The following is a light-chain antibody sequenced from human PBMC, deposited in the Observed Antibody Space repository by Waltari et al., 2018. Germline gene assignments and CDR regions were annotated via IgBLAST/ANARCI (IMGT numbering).Light chain of an antibody. CDR1: SSDVGGYNY. CDR3: SSYTSSSTVV. CDR2: DFS. Sequence: QSALTQPASVSGSPGQSITISCTGTSSDVGGYNYVSWYKQHPGKAPKPMIYDFSKLPSGVANRFSGSKYGNTASLTISGRQAEDEADYYCSSYTSSSTVVFGGGTKLTVL. J-gene: IGLJ2*01. V-gene: IGLV2-14*01.